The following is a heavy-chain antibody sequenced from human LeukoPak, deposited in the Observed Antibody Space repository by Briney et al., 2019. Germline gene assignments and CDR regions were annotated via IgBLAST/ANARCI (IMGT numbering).Heavy chain of an antibody. CDR1: GFTFSSDW. CDR2: IKQDGSEK. V-gene: IGHV3-7*01. D-gene: IGHD3-16*01. J-gene: IGHJ6*03. CDR3: ARDLPYGGYHMDV. Sequence: RGSLRLSCAASGFTFSSDWMSWVRQAPGKGMEWVANIKQDGSEKYYVDSVKGRFTISREHAKNSVYLQMNSLRAEDTAVYYCARDLPYGGYHMDVWGKGTTVTVSS.